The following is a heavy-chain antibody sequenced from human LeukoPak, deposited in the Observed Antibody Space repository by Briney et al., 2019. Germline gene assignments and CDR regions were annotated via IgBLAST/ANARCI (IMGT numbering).Heavy chain of an antibody. D-gene: IGHD6-13*01. CDR2: FSGSGVST. Sequence: GGSLRLSCAASGFTFSSYAMNGVRRAPGRGREGGSGFSGSGVSTYSADSAKARFAISRDNSKTTLYRQMNTLRAEDTAVYYCAKDRGIAGAGHYFDYWGQGTLVTVCS. CDR3: AKDRGIAGAGHYFDY. CDR1: GFTFSSYA. J-gene: IGHJ4*02. V-gene: IGHV3-23*01.